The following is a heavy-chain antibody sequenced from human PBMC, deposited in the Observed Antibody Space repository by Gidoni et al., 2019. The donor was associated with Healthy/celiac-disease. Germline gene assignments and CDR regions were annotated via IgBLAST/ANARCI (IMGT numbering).Heavy chain of an antibody. CDR2: ISSSSSYI. J-gene: IGHJ5*02. V-gene: IGHV3-21*01. D-gene: IGHD3-10*01. CDR3: ARGRPSGSERGWFDP. CDR1: GFTFSSYS. Sequence: EVQLVESGGGLVKPGGSLRLSCAASGFTFSSYSMNWVRQAPGKGLEWVSSISSSSSYIYYADSVKGRFTISRDNAKNSLYLQMNSLRAEDTAVYYCARGRPSGSERGWFDPWGQGTLVTVSS.